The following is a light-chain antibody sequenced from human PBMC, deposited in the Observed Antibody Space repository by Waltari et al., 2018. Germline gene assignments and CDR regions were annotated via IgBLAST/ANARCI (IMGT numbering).Light chain of an antibody. CDR3: QQYNNWPPYT. V-gene: IGKV3-15*01. Sequence: EIVMTQSPATLSVYHGERVILSCRASQSVSTNLAWYQQKLGRAPRLLIYGASTRATGIPARFRGSGSGTDFTLTSSSLQSEDFGIYYCQQYNNWPPYTFGQGTKVEI. CDR2: GAS. J-gene: IGKJ2*01. CDR1: QSVSTN.